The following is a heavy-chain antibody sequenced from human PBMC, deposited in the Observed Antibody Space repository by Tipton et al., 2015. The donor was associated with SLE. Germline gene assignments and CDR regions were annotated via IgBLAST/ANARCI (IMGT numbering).Heavy chain of an antibody. D-gene: IGHD3-10*01. V-gene: IGHV4-59*01. CDR3: ARVRGRGYFQH. Sequence: TLSLTCTVSGGSISSYYWSWIRQPPGNGLEWIGYIYYSGSTNYNPSLKSRVTISVDTSKNQFSLKLSSVTAADTAVYYWARVRGRGYFQHWGQGTLVTVSS. CDR2: IYYSGST. CDR1: GGSISSYY. J-gene: IGHJ1*01.